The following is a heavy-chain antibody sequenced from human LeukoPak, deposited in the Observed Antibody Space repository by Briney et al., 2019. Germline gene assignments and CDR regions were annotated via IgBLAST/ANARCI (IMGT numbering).Heavy chain of an antibody. D-gene: IGHD3-16*02. CDR1: GYAFSSYA. J-gene: IGHJ4*02. Sequence: QPGGSLRLSCAASGYAFSSYAMSWVRQAPGKGLEWVSTISGSGGSTNYADSVKGRFTIFRDNSKNTLYLQMNNVRVEDRALYYCANSNLLGLGELSSYYFDYWGQGTLVTVSS. CDR2: ISGSGGST. CDR3: ANSNLLGLGELSSYYFDY. V-gene: IGHV3-23*01.